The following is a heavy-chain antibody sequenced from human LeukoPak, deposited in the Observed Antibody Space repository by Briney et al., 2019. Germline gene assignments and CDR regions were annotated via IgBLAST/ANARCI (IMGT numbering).Heavy chain of an antibody. D-gene: IGHD2-2*01. V-gene: IGHV1-24*01. CDR2: FDPEDGET. CDR1: GYTLTELS. Sequence: GASVKVSCKVSGYTLTELSMHWVRQAPGKGLEWMGGFDPEDGETIYAQKFQGRVTMTEDTSTDTAYMELCSLRSEDTAVYYCATAVPAARYYYYYMDVWGKGTTVTVSS. J-gene: IGHJ6*03. CDR3: ATAVPAARYYYYYMDV.